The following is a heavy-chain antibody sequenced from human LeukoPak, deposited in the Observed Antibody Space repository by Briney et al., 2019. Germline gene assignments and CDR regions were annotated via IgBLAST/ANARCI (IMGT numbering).Heavy chain of an antibody. CDR1: GGSISSYY. J-gene: IGHJ4*02. Sequence: SETLSLTCTVSGGSISSYYWSWIRQPPGKGLEWIGYIYYSGSTNYNPSLKSRVTISVDTSKNQFSLKLSSVTAADTAVYYCARTTAAGTYYFDYWGQGTLVTVPS. CDR2: IYYSGST. D-gene: IGHD6-13*01. CDR3: ARTTAAGTYYFDY. V-gene: IGHV4-59*01.